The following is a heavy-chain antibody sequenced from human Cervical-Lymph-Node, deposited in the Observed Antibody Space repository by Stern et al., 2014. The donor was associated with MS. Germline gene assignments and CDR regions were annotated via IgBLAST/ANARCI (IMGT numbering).Heavy chain of an antibody. CDR1: GYRFTNNW. D-gene: IGHD1-1*01. J-gene: IGHJ4*02. Sequence: VQLVESGAEVRKPGESLRLSCEVSGYRFTNNWIGWVRQGPGKGLEWMGIIYPGDSETRYSPSSQGQVTILVDKSNSITYLQWSSLKASDTAMYYCARRGHGYMGIDYWGQGTLVTVSS. CDR2: IYPGDSET. V-gene: IGHV5-51*03. CDR3: ARRGHGYMGIDY.